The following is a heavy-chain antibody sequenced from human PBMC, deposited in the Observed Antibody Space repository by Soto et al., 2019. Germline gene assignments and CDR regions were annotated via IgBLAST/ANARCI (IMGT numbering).Heavy chain of an antibody. D-gene: IGHD5-12*01. V-gene: IGHV3-7*05. CDR2: IKQDGSEK. J-gene: IGHJ4*02. CDR3: AGEWLRAVAH. Sequence: GGSLRLSCAASGFTFSGYWMTWVRQAPGKGLEWVANIKQDGSEKNYVDSVRGRFTISRDNAKNSLYLQMNSLRADDTAVYYCAGEWLRAVAHWGQGTLVTVSS. CDR1: GFTFSGYW.